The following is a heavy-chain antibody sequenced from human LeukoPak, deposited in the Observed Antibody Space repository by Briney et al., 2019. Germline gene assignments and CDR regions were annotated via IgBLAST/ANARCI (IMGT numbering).Heavy chain of an antibody. CDR3: ARIQDYYDTNGHHYLYFDS. D-gene: IGHD3-22*01. CDR1: GFTFSSYA. Sequence: PGRSLRLSCAASGFTFSSYAMHWVRQAPGKGLEWVAVISYDGSNKYYADSVKGRFTISRDNSKNTLYLQMNSLRAEDTAVYYCARIQDYYDTNGHHYLYFDSWGQGTLVTVSS. J-gene: IGHJ4*02. V-gene: IGHV3-30-3*01. CDR2: ISYDGSNK.